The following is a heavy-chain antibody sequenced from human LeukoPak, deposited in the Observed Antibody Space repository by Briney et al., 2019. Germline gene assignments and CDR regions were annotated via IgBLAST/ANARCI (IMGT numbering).Heavy chain of an antibody. Sequence: GASVKVSCKASGYTFTSYGINWVRQAPGQGLEWMGWISAYNGNTNYAQKLQGRVTMTTDTSTSTAYMELRSLRSDDTAVYYCARLDTGYYDSSGYFDYWGQGTLVTVSS. CDR1: GYTFTSYG. D-gene: IGHD3-22*01. V-gene: IGHV1-18*01. J-gene: IGHJ4*02. CDR3: ARLDTGYYDSSGYFDY. CDR2: ISAYNGNT.